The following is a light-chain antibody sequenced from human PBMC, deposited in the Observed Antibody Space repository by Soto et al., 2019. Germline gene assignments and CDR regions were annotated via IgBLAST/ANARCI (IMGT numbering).Light chain of an antibody. V-gene: IGKV3-15*01. CDR3: QQYNNWPPLT. J-gene: IGKJ4*01. CDR2: GAS. Sequence: IVMTQSPATLSVSPGERATLSCRASQTISANLAWYQQRPGQAPSLLIYGASTRATGIPARFSGSGSGTEFTLTISSLHSEDFAVYYCQQYNNWPPLTFGGGTKVEIK. CDR1: QTISAN.